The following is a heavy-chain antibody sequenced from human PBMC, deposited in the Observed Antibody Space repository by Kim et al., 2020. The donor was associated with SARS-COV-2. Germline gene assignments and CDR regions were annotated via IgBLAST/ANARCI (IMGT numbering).Heavy chain of an antibody. CDR2: IYYSGST. CDR3: ARGPVRSVIVVVPAARGIDY. J-gene: IGHJ4*02. CDR1: GGSISSGGYY. D-gene: IGHD2-2*01. Sequence: SETLSLTCIVSGGSISSGGYYWSWIRQHPGKGLEWIGYIYYSGSTYYNPSLKSRVTISVDTSKNQFSLKLSSVTAADTAVYYCARGPVRSVIVVVPAARGIDYWGQGTLVTVSS. V-gene: IGHV4-31*03.